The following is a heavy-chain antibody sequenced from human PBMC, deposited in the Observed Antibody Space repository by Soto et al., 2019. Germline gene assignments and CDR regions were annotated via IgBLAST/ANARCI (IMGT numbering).Heavy chain of an antibody. J-gene: IGHJ6*02. CDR2: INSDGSGA. CDR1: GFTFSSYW. CDR3: ARGLKNYYGMVV. V-gene: IGHV3-74*01. Sequence: EVQLVESGGGLVQPGGSLRLSCAASGFTFSSYWMHWVRQAPGKGLVWVSRINSDGSGAYYADPVKGRFTISRDNAKNPLYLQMNSLRAEDTALYSCARGLKNYYGMVVWGHVTTVTVSS.